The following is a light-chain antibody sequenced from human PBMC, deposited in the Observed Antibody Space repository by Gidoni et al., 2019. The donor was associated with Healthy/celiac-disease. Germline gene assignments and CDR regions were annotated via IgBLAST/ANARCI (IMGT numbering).Light chain of an antibody. V-gene: IGKV3D-20*01. CDR2: DAS. CDR1: QRVSSSY. CDR3: QQYGSSPPT. J-gene: IGKJ2*01. Sequence: VFTHSPAPLSLSPGERATLSCGASQRVSSSYLAWYQQKPGLAPSLLIYDASSRATGIPDWFSGSGSGTDFTLTISRLEPEDFAVYYCQQYGSSPPTFGQGTKLEIK.